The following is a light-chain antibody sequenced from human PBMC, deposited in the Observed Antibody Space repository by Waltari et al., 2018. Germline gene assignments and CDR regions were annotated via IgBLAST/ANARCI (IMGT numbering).Light chain of an antibody. CDR3: QQYENLPYT. Sequence: DIQMTQSPSSLSASVGDRVTITCQASQDIVNYLNWYQQTTGKAPKLLIYDASNLATGVPSRFSGGGSGTDFSFTITSLHPEDIATYYCQQYENLPYTFGQGTKVEIK. J-gene: IGKJ2*01. CDR2: DAS. V-gene: IGKV1-33*01. CDR1: QDIVNY.